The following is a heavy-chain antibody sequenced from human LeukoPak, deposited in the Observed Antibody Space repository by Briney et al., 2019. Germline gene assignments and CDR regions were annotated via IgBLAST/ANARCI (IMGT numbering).Heavy chain of an antibody. D-gene: IGHD3-3*01. CDR1: GYTFTDYN. CDR2: ITPKNAAT. Sequence: GASVKVSCKTSGYTFTDYNIHWVRQAPGQGPEWMGWITPKNAATNYAQQLQGRITMTRVTSITTAYMELTNLISDDTAVYYCAREGLYDFWSGYPLGYWGQGTLVTVSS. CDR3: AREGLYDFWSGYPLGY. V-gene: IGHV1-2*02. J-gene: IGHJ4*02.